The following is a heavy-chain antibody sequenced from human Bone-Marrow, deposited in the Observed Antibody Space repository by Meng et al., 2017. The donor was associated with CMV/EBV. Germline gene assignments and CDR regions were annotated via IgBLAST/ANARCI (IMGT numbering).Heavy chain of an antibody. CDR2: IRSKAYGGTT. CDR1: GFTFGDYA. J-gene: IGHJ4*02. Sequence: GESLKISCTASGFTFGDYAMSWVRQAPGKGLEWVGFIRSKAYGGTTEYAASVKGRFTISRDDSKSIAYLQMNSLKTEDTAVYYCGRDSMQGGGFDYWGQGTLVTVSS. D-gene: IGHD3-10*01. CDR3: GRDSMQGGGFDY. V-gene: IGHV3-49*04.